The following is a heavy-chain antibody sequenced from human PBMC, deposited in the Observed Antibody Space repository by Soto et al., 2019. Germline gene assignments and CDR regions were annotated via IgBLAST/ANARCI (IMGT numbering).Heavy chain of an antibody. D-gene: IGHD2-15*01. V-gene: IGHV3-11*01. J-gene: IGHJ3*02. CDR1: GFTFRDYY. CDR2: ISSSGSTI. Sequence: PGGALILSWAASGFTFRDYYMSWIRQAPGKGLEWVSYISSSGSTIYYADSVKGRFTISRDNAKNSLYLQMNSLRAEDTAVYYCARERCSGCSCDATGAAFDIWGQGTMVT. CDR3: ARERCSGCSCDATGAAFDI.